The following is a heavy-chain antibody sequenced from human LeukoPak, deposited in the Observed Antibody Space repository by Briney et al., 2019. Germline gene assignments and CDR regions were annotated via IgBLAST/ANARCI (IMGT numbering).Heavy chain of an antibody. CDR1: GFTFSSYS. Sequence: GGSLRLSCAASGFTFSSYSMNWVRQAPGKWLEWVSYISSSSSTIYYADSVKGRFTISRDNAKNSLYLQMNSLRAEDTAVYYCARPVVAATTPDTFDIWGQGTMVTVSS. J-gene: IGHJ3*02. V-gene: IGHV3-48*01. CDR3: ARPVVAATTPDTFDI. CDR2: ISSSSSTI. D-gene: IGHD2-15*01.